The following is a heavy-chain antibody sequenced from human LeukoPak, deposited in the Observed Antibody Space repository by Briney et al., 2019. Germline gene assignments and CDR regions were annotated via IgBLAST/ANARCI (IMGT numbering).Heavy chain of an antibody. D-gene: IGHD3-16*01. Sequence: PSETLSLTCAVCGGSVTTYHWTWIRQPPGKGLEWIGHIHYSGGADYNPSLKSRVIMSLDTSKNHFSLRLTSVTAADTGVYFCARAEGAASHIWGQGTMVSVSS. J-gene: IGHJ3*02. CDR1: GGSVTTYH. V-gene: IGHV4-59*02. CDR2: IHYSGGA. CDR3: ARAEGAASHI.